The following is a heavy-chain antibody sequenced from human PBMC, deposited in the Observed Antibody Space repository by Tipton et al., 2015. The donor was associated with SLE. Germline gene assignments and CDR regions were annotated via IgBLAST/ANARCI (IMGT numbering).Heavy chain of an antibody. CDR3: ARHPYYDYGGDV. Sequence: LRLSCTVTGGSISTYYWSWIRQPPGKGLEWIGYIYYSGSTNYNHSLKSRVTISVDTSKNQFSLKLNSVTAADTAVYYCARHPYYDYGGDVWGQGTTVTVSS. J-gene: IGHJ6*02. CDR1: GGSISTYY. V-gene: IGHV4-59*08. CDR2: IYYSGST.